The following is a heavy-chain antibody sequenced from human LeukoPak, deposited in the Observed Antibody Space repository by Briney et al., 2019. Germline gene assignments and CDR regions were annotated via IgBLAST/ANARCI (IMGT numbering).Heavy chain of an antibody. J-gene: IGHJ6*02. V-gene: IGHV1-69*13. CDR3: ARLPLRSIAVGYYGMDV. CDR2: IIPISGTA. CDR1: GGTFSSYA. Sequence: SVKVSCKASGGTFSSYAISWVRQAPGQGLEWMGGIIPISGTANYAQKFQGRVTITADESTSTAYMELSSLRSEDTAVYYCARLPLRSIAVGYYGMDVWGQGTTVTVSS. D-gene: IGHD6-6*01.